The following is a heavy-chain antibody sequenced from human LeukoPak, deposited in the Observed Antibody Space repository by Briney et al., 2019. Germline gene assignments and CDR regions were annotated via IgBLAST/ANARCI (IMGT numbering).Heavy chain of an antibody. CDR1: GYTFSSYG. V-gene: IGHV3-30*02. CDR3: AKSHFLEWLIDY. CDR2: IRYDGSNK. J-gene: IGHJ4*02. D-gene: IGHD3-3*01. Sequence: PGGSLRLSCAASGYTFSSYGMHWVRQAPGKGLEWVAFIRYDGSNKYYADSVKGRFTISRDNSKNTLYLQMNSLRAEDTAVYYCAKSHFLEWLIDYWGQGTLVTVSS.